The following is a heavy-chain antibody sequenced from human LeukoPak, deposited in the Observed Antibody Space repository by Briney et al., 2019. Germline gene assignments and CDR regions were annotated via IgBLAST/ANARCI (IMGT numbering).Heavy chain of an antibody. D-gene: IGHD3-3*01. Sequence: ASVKVSCKASGYTFTGYFMHWVRLAPGQGLEWMGWINPNRGGTNYAQKFQGRVTMTRDTSISTAYMELSRLRSDDTAVYYCARDPTYYDFWSGYWRNPGGDWFDPWGQGTLVTVSS. CDR2: INPNRGGT. J-gene: IGHJ5*02. V-gene: IGHV1-2*02. CDR1: GYTFTGYF. CDR3: ARDPTYYDFWSGYWRNPGGDWFDP.